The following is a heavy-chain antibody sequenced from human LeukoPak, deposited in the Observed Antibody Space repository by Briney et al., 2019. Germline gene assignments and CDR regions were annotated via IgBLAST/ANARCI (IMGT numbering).Heavy chain of an antibody. J-gene: IGHJ4*02. V-gene: IGHV3-30*18. CDR3: AKDRVRIYDSSGLDY. CDR1: GFTFSSYG. Sequence: QPGGALRLSCAASGFTFSSYGMPWVRQAPGKGLEWVAVISYDGSNKYYADSVKGRFTISRDNSKNTLYLQMNSLRAEDTAVYYCAKDRVRIYDSSGLDYWGQGTLVTVSS. D-gene: IGHD3-22*01. CDR2: ISYDGSNK.